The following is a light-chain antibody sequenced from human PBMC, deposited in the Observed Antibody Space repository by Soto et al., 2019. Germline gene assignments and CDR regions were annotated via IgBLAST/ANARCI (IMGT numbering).Light chain of an antibody. V-gene: IGLV1-44*01. Sequence: QSVLTQPPSASGTPGQRVTISCSGSSSNIGRNPVNWYQQLPGTAPKLLIYSNSQRPSGVPDRVSGSKSGTSASLAISGLQSEDEADYYCAAWDDSLNGYVFGTGTKVTVL. CDR3: AAWDDSLNGYV. J-gene: IGLJ1*01. CDR1: SSNIGRNP. CDR2: SNS.